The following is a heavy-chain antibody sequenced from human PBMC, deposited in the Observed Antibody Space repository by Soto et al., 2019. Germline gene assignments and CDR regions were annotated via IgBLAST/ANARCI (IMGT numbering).Heavy chain of an antibody. V-gene: IGHV3-23*01. CDR1: GLTFSTSA. CDR2: ISDSGST. CDR3: AKVWGEDGYCTRTSCLYYFHH. Sequence: EVQLLESGGGLVQPGRSLRLSCEASGLTFSTSAMRWVRHAPGKGLDWVSTISDSGSTYYADSVKGRFTISRDNSKNTLYLQMNSLRAEDTAIYYCAKVWGEDGYCTRTSCLYYFHHWGQGVLVTVSS. J-gene: IGHJ4*02. D-gene: IGHD2-2*03.